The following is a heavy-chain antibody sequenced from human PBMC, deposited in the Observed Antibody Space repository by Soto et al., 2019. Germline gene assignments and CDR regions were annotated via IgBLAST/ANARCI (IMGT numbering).Heavy chain of an antibody. J-gene: IGHJ4*02. CDR1: GFSLTTSGVG. V-gene: IGHV2-5*02. CDR3: AYRRVVRDVLGAYYVEH. D-gene: IGHD3-9*01. Sequence: QITLNESGPTLVIPTQTLTLTCTFSGFSLTTSGVGVGWIRQPPGKTLEWLALIFWDYDERYSPSLNSRLTIPKYTSKNQVVLTMTNIDPDDTATYYCAYRRVVRDVLGAYYVEHWGQGTLVTVSS. CDR2: IFWDYDE.